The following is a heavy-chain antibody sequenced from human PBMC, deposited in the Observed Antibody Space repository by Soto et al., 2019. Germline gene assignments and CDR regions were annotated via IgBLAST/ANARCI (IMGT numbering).Heavy chain of an antibody. CDR1: GYTFTCYF. CDR2: INPKSRGT. CDR3: ARVTLKAGNWFDP. V-gene: IGHV1-2*02. J-gene: IGHJ5*02. Sequence: ASVKVSCTASGYTFTCYFIHWVRHAPGQGCEWMGWINPKSRGTNYAQKFQGRVTMTRDTSNSTAYMELRGMRSDDTAVYYCARVTLKAGNWFDPWAREPWSPS.